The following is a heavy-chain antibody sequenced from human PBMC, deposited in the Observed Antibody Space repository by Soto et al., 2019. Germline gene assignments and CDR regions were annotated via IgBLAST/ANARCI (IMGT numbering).Heavy chain of an antibody. CDR2: ISGSGGST. Sequence: GGSLRLSCAASGFTFSSYAMSWVRQAPGKGLEWVSAISGSGGSTYYADSVKGRFTISRDNSKNTLYLQMNSLRAEDTAVYYCAKDPLGYCSGGSCYDVNYWGQGTLVTVS. V-gene: IGHV3-23*01. D-gene: IGHD2-15*01. CDR1: GFTFSSYA. J-gene: IGHJ4*02. CDR3: AKDPLGYCSGGSCYDVNY.